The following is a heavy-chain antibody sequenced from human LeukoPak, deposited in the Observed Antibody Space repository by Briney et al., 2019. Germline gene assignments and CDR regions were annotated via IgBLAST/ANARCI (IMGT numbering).Heavy chain of an antibody. CDR1: GFIFSSYS. CDR3: ATNVDTAMVTTLTFDY. D-gene: IGHD5-18*01. CDR2: ITGSGGNT. V-gene: IGHV3-23*01. J-gene: IGHJ4*02. Sequence: GGSLRLSCAASGFIFSSYSMSWVRQAPGKGLEWVSVITGSGGNTYYADSVKGRFTISRDNSKNTLYLQMNSLRAEDTAVYYCATNVDTAMVTTLTFDYWGQGTLVTVSS.